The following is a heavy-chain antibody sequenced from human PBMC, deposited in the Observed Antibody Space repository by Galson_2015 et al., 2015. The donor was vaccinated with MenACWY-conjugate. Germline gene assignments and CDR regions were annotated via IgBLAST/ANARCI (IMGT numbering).Heavy chain of an antibody. Sequence: SLRLSCAASGFTFSGYVMTWVRQAPGQGLDWVSSISGSGSSTYYADSVRGRFTISRDNSKNTLYLQMNSLRAEDTAVYYCAKDHDYGGHGFQYWGLGTLVTVSS. V-gene: IGHV3-23*01. CDR1: GFTFSGYV. D-gene: IGHD4-23*01. CDR2: ISGSGSST. CDR3: AKDHDYGGHGFQY. J-gene: IGHJ1*01.